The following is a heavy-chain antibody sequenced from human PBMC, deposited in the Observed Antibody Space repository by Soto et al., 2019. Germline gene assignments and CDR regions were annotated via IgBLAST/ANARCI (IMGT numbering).Heavy chain of an antibody. V-gene: IGHV3-21*01. Sequence: VQLVESGGGLVKPGGSLRLSCTASGFTFTNYGMTWVRQAPGKGLEWVSSNRRASDYIYYADSVNGRFTISRDNAKNSLYLQMSSLRAEDTAVYFCVPNRTTLFRGRIINHPYNGSGPSGQGTLVTVSS. D-gene: IGHD3-10*01. J-gene: IGHJ5*02. CDR3: VPNRTTLFRGRIINHPYNGSGP. CDR2: NRRASDYI. CDR1: GFTFTNYG.